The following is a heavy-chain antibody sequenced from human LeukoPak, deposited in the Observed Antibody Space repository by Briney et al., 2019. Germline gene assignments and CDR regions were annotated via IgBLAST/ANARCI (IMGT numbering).Heavy chain of an antibody. D-gene: IGHD3-16*01. J-gene: IGHJ3*02. Sequence: PSDTLSLTCTVSGGSISSYSWTWIRQPPGKGLEWIGSIYYSGSTNYNPSLKSRVTISVDTSKNQFSLKLSSVTAADTAVYYCVRDRVLGAFDIWGQGTMVTVSP. CDR2: IYYSGST. CDR3: VRDRVLGAFDI. CDR1: GGSISSYS. V-gene: IGHV4-59*01.